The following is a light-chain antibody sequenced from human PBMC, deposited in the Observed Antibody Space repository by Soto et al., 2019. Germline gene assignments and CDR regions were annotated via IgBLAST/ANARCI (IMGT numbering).Light chain of an antibody. CDR1: SRDVGGYNH. Sequence: QSALTEPRSVSGSPGQSVTISCTGTSRDVGGYNHVSWYQQHPGKAPKLVIFDVTYRPSGVPDRFSGSKSGNTASLTISGLQPEDEADYYCCSYAGSQIHYVFGSGTKVTVL. CDR3: CSYAGSQIHYV. CDR2: DVT. J-gene: IGLJ1*01. V-gene: IGLV2-11*01.